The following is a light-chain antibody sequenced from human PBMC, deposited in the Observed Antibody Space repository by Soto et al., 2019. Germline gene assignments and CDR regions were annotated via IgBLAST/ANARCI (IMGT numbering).Light chain of an antibody. V-gene: IGLV2-14*01. CDR2: EVT. J-gene: IGLJ2*01. Sequence: QSALTQPASVSGSRGQSITVSCAGTSTDVGGYNYVSWYQHHPGKAPKLLIYEVTHRPSGVSDRFSASKSASTASLTISGLQAEDEADYYCASYTSDSTSVFGGGTNLTVL. CDR1: STDVGGYNY. CDR3: ASYTSDSTSV.